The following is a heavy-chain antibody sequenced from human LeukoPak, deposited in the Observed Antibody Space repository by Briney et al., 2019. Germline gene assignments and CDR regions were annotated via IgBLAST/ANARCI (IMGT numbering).Heavy chain of an antibody. D-gene: IGHD6-19*01. CDR2: IIPILGIA. J-gene: IGHJ4*02. CDR3: ATVVAVAGPNQQLDY. V-gene: IGHV1-69*04. Sequence: SVKVSCKASGGTFGSYAISWVRQAPGQGLEWMGRIIPILGIANYAQKFQGRVTITADKSTSTAYMELSSLRSEDTAVYYCATVVAVAGPNQQLDYWGQGTLVTVSS. CDR1: GGTFGSYA.